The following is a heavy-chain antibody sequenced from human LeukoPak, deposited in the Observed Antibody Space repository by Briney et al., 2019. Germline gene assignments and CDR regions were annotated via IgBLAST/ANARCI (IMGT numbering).Heavy chain of an antibody. V-gene: IGHV1-18*01. D-gene: IGHD2-2*01. Sequence: RRASVKVSCKASGYTFTSYGISWVRQAPGQGLEWMGWISAYNGNTNYAQKLQGRVTMTTDTSTSTAYMELRSLRSDGTAVYYCARDPGYIVVVPAAIRANYYYYYGMDVWGQGTTVTVSS. CDR2: ISAYNGNT. CDR1: GYTFTSYG. CDR3: ARDPGYIVVVPAAIRANYYYYYGMDV. J-gene: IGHJ6*02.